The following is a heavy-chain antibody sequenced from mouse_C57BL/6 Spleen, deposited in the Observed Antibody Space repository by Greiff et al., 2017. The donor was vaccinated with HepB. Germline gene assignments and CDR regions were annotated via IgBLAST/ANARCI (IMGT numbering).Heavy chain of an antibody. Sequence: VQLQQSGAELVRPGTSVKVSCKASGYAFTNYLIEWVKQRPGQGLEWIGVINPGSGGTNYNEKFKGKATLTADKSSSTAYMQLSSLTSEDSAVYFCAGTGGNYAWFAYWGQGTLVTVSA. CDR2: INPGSGGT. CDR3: AGTGGNYAWFAY. CDR1: GYAFTNYL. J-gene: IGHJ3*01. D-gene: IGHD2-1*01. V-gene: IGHV1-54*01.